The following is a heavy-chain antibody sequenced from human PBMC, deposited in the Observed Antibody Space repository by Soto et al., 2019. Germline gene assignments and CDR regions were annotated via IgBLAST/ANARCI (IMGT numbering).Heavy chain of an antibody. V-gene: IGHV4-59*11. CDR1: VGSISGHY. J-gene: IGHJ5*02. Sequence: SETLSLTCTVSVGSISGHYCSWIRQPPGKGLEWIGYIYYSGSTYYNPSLKSRVTISVDTSKNQFSLKLSSVTAADSAVYYCAKAAITTRDFKPWGQGTLVTVSS. D-gene: IGHD4-4*01. CDR3: AKAAITTRDFKP. CDR2: IYYSGST.